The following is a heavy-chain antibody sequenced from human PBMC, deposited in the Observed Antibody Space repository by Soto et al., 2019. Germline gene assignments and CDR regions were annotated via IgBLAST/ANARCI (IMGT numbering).Heavy chain of an antibody. V-gene: IGHV4-34*01. Sequence: SETLSLTCAVYGGSFSGYYWSWIRQPPGKGLEWIGEINHSGSTNYNPSLKSRVTISVDTSKKQFSLKLSSVTAADTAVYYCARGRYSTPGRYFQHWGQGTLVTVSS. CDR2: INHSGST. D-gene: IGHD6-13*01. CDR3: ARGRYSTPGRYFQH. CDR1: GGSFSGYY. J-gene: IGHJ1*01.